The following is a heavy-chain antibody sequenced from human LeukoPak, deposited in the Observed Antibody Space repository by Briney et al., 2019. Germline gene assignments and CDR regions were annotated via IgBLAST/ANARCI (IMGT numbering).Heavy chain of an antibody. D-gene: IGHD6-19*01. CDR1: GGSISSSSYY. V-gene: IGHV4-39*01. J-gene: IGHJ4*02. CDR2: IYYSGST. Sequence: SETLSLTCTVSGGSISSSSYYWGWIRQPPGKGLEWIGSIYYSGSTYYNPSLKSRVTISVDTSKNQFSLKLGSVTAADTAVYYCARRSIAVAGTGFDYWGQGTLVTVSS. CDR3: ARRSIAVAGTGFDY.